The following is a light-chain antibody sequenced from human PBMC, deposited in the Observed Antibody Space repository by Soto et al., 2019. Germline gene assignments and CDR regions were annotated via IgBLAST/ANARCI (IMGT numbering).Light chain of an antibody. J-gene: IGKJ1*01. CDR2: GAS. CDR3: QQYNHWWT. Sequence: EIVMTQSPATLSVSPGERATLSCRASQSVSTNLVWYQQKPGQAPRLLIYGASTRATGVPGRFSGTGYGTEFTLTISSLQSEDSAVYYCQQYNHWWTFGQGTKVEI. CDR1: QSVSTN. V-gene: IGKV3-15*01.